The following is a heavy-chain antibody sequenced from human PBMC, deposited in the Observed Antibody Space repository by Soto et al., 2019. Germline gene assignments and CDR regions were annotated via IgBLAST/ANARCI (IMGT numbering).Heavy chain of an antibody. CDR2: TYYRSKWCN. J-gene: IGHJ4*02. CDR3: ARDYSGSWYPPPYFDY. CDR1: GDSVSSNSAP. D-gene: IGHD6-13*01. V-gene: IGHV6-1*01. Sequence: KQSQTLSLTCAISGDSVSSNSAPWNWIRQSPSRGLEWLGRTYYRSKWCNDYAVSVKSRITINPDTSKNQFSLQLNSVTPEDTAVYYCARDYSGSWYPPPYFDYWGQGTLVTVSS.